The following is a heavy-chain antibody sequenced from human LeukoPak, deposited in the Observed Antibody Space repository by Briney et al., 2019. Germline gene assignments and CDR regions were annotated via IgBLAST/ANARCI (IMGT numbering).Heavy chain of an antibody. V-gene: IGHV3-30*04. CDR2: ISYDGSNK. CDR3: ARDQADSSGWYGFDY. Sequence: GRSLRLSCAASGFTFSSYAMHWVRQAPGKGLEWVAVISYDGSNKYYADSVEGRFTISRDNSKNTLYLQMNSLRAEDTAAYYCARDQADSSGWYGFDYWGQGTLVTVSS. J-gene: IGHJ4*02. CDR1: GFTFSSYA. D-gene: IGHD6-19*01.